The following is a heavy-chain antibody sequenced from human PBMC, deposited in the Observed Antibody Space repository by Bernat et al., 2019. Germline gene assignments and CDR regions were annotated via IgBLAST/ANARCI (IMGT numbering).Heavy chain of an antibody. CDR1: GFTFSSYG. D-gene: IGHD2-2*01. CDR2: ISYDGSNK. V-gene: IGHV3-30*18. Sequence: QVQLVESGGGVVQPGRSLRLSCAASGFTFSSYGMHWVRQAPGKGLEWVAVISYDGSNKYYADSVKGRFTISRDNSKNTLYLQMNSLRAEDTAVYYCAKDRDIVLVPADIVGGMDVWGQGTTVTVSS. J-gene: IGHJ6*02. CDR3: AKDRDIVLVPADIVGGMDV.